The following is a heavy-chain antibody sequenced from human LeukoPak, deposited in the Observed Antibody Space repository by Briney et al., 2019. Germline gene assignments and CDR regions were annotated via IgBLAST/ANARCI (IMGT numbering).Heavy chain of an antibody. V-gene: IGHV4-4*02. D-gene: IGHD6-13*01. CDR3: ARGTPRVYSSSWFFDY. CDR2: IYHSGST. J-gene: IGHJ4*02. Sequence: PSETLSLTCAVSGGSIGSSYWWSWVRQPPGKGLEWIGEIYHSGSTNYNPSLKRRVSISVDKSKNQFSLKLSSVTAADTAVYYCARGTPRVYSSSWFFDYWGQGTLVTVSS. CDR1: GGSIGSSYW.